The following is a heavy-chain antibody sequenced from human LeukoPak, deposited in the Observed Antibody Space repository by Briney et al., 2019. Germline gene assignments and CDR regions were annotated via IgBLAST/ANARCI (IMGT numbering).Heavy chain of an antibody. V-gene: IGHV4-59*11. D-gene: IGHD1-14*01. CDR2: IYYSGST. J-gene: IGHJ6*03. Sequence: SETLSLTCTVFGDSISSHYWSWIRQPPGKGLEWIGYIYYSGSTKYNPSLKSRVTISVDTSKSQFSLKLTSVTAADTAVYYCARDTRRSYYYMDVWGKGTTVTVSS. CDR3: ARDTRRSYYYMDV. CDR1: GDSISSHY.